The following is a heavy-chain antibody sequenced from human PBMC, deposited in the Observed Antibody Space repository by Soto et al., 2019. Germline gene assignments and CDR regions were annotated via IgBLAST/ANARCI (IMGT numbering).Heavy chain of an antibody. CDR1: GFTFSGNA. D-gene: IGHD6-19*01. CDR3: AREALSVAGVTGSSFDY. Sequence: QVQLVESGGGVVQPGRSLRLSCAASGFTFSGNAMHWVRQAPGKGLEWVAFISYDGSSKSYADSVKGRFTISRDNSKNTLYLKINSLRAEDTAVYYCAREALSVAGVTGSSFDYWGQGTLVTVSS. CDR2: ISYDGSSK. V-gene: IGHV3-30-3*01. J-gene: IGHJ4*02.